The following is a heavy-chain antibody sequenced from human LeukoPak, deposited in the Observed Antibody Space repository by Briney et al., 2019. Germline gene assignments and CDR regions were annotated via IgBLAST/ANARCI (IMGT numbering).Heavy chain of an antibody. CDR2: IIPIFGTA. V-gene: IGHV1-69*13. Sequence: GASVKVSCTASGGTFSSYAISWVRQAPGQGLEWMGGIIPIFGTANYAQKFQGRVTITADESTSTAYMELSSLRSEDTAVYYCASTDIGYCSGGSCLDRYYFDYWGQGTLVTVSS. CDR3: ASTDIGYCSGGSCLDRYYFDY. CDR1: GGTFSSYA. J-gene: IGHJ4*02. D-gene: IGHD2-15*01.